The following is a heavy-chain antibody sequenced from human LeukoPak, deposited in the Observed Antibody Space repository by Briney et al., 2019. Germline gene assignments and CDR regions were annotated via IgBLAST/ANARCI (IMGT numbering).Heavy chain of an antibody. J-gene: IGHJ4*02. D-gene: IGHD6-13*01. V-gene: IGHV1-2*06. CDR1: GYTFTGYY. Sequence: ASVKVSCKASGYTFTGYYMHWVRQAPGQGLEWMGRINLNRGGTNYAQKFQGRVTMTRDTSISTDYMELSRLRSDDTAVYYCAREGTGYSSSWYDYWGQGTLVTVSS. CDR2: INLNRGGT. CDR3: AREGTGYSSSWYDY.